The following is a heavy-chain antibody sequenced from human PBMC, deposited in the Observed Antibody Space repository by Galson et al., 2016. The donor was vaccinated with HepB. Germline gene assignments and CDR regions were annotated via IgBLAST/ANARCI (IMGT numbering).Heavy chain of an antibody. CDR2: IYSGGTT. J-gene: IGHJ6*02. D-gene: IGHD6-13*01. CDR3: AREDSSWYGYYGMDV. CDR1: GFTVSSNY. Sequence: SLRLSCAASGFTVSSNYMTWVRQAPGKGLEYVSVIYSGGTTYYADSVKGRFTISRDNSKNTVYLQMNSLRAEDTAVYYCAREDSSWYGYYGMDVWGQGTTVTVSS. V-gene: IGHV3-53*01.